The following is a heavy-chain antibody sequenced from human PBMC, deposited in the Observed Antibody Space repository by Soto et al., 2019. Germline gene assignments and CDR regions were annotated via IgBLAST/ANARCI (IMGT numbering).Heavy chain of an antibody. CDR2: ISAYNGNT. CDR1: GGTFSSYA. Sequence: ASVKVSCKASGGTFSSYAISWVRQAPGQGLEWMGWISAYNGNTNYAQKLQGRVTMTTETSKSKAYLEPRSLRSADTAVYYCASFARYHYDSSGYRAVLDIWGQRKMVTVTS. D-gene: IGHD3-22*01. CDR3: ASFARYHYDSSGYRAVLDI. V-gene: IGHV1-18*01. J-gene: IGHJ3*02.